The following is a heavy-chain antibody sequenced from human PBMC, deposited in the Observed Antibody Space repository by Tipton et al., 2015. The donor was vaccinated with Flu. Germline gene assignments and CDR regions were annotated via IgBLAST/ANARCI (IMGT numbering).Heavy chain of an antibody. V-gene: IGHV3-74*01. CDR3: TRVPGSGWQHNDAFDI. J-gene: IGHJ3*02. Sequence: GSLRLSCAASGLSISDYWFHWVRQVPGKGPVWVARIESHGTTTSYADFVRGRFTVSRDNAKNVFYLHMSSLRPEDAGMYFCTRVPGSGWQHNDAFDIWGQGTVVTVAS. CDR1: GLSISDYW. CDR2: IESHGTTT. D-gene: IGHD6-19*01.